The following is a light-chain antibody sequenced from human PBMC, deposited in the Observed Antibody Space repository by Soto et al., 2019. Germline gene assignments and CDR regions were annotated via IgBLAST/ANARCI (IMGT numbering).Light chain of an antibody. Sequence: EIVLTQSPGTLSLSPGERATLSCRASQSVSSSFLAWYRQKPGQAPRLLIYGASTRAPGIPDRFSGSGSGTDFTLTISRLEPEDFGVYFCQQYSSLPHTFGQGTKLEVK. CDR2: GAS. CDR1: QSVSSSF. J-gene: IGKJ2*01. V-gene: IGKV3-20*01. CDR3: QQYSSLPHT.